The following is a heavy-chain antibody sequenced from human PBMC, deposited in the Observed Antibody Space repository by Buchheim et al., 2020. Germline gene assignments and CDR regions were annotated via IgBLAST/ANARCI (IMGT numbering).Heavy chain of an antibody. CDR1: GGTFRSYA. V-gene: IGHV1-69*01. CDR2: IIPISGTA. J-gene: IGHJ4*02. CDR3: ARGRSPLGGYYYDNSGYYFDY. Sequence: QVQLVQSGAEVRKPGSSVKVSCKASGGTFRSYAISWVRQAPGQGLEWMGGIIPISGTANYAQKFQGRVKIIADESTSTAYMELSSLRSEDTAVYYCARGRSPLGGYYYDNSGYYFDYWGQGTL. D-gene: IGHD3-22*01.